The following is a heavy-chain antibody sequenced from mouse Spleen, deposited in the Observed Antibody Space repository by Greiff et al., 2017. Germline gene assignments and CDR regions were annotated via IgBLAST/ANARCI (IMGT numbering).Heavy chain of an antibody. Sequence: VQLQQSGAELVRPGTSVKLSCKASGYTFTSYWMHWVKQRPGQGLEWIGVIDPSDSYTNYNQKFKGKATLTVDTSSSTAYMQLSSLTSEDSAVYYCARGGTARATAYWGQGTLVTVSA. CDR3: ARGGTARATAY. V-gene: IGHV1-59*01. D-gene: IGHD3-2*01. CDR2: IDPSDSYT. J-gene: IGHJ3*01. CDR1: GYTFTSYW.